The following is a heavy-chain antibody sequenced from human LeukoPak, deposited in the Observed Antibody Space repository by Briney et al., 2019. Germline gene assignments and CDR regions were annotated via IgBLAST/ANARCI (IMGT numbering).Heavy chain of an antibody. CDR1: GFILSGHY. CDR3: TRLNGSYSFDY. V-gene: IGHV3-72*01. J-gene: IGHJ4*02. CDR2: SRNEANSYST. Sequence: GGSLRLSCAASGFILSGHYMDWVRQTPGRGLEWIARSRNEANSYSTIYAASVRGRFFISRDDSQKSLYLQMNSLKVEDTAVYYCTRLNGSYSFDYWGQGALVTVSS. D-gene: IGHD2-8*01.